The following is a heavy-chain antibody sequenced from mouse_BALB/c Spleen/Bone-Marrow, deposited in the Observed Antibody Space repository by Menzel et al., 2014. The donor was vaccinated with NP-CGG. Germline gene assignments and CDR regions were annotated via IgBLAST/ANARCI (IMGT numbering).Heavy chain of an antibody. Sequence: EVQLVESGGGLVQPGGSLRLSCATSGFTFTDHYMNWVRQPPGKALEWLGFIRNKANGYTTEYSASVKGRFTISRDNSQSILYLQMNTLRAEDSATYYCARDKGNVFFDYWGQGTTLTASS. CDR3: ARDKGNVFFDY. J-gene: IGHJ2*01. CDR2: IRNKANGYTT. CDR1: GFTFTDHY. V-gene: IGHV7-3*02.